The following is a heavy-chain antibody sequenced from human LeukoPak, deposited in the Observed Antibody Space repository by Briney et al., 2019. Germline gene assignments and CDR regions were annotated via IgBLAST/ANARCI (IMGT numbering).Heavy chain of an antibody. J-gene: IGHJ5*02. CDR3: ARVTTGYCSSTSCYQRGGFDP. Sequence: ASVKVSCKASGYTFTSYDINWVRQATGQGLEWMGCMNPNSGNTGYAQKFQGRVTMTRNTSISTAYMELSSLRSEDTAVYYCARVTTGYCSSTSCYQRGGFDPWGQGTLVTASS. V-gene: IGHV1-8*01. CDR2: MNPNSGNT. D-gene: IGHD2-2*01. CDR1: GYTFTSYD.